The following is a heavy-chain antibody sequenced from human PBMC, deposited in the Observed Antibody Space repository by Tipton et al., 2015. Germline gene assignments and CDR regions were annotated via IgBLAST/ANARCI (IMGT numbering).Heavy chain of an antibody. CDR3: ARVPDRGVDAFDI. J-gene: IGHJ3*02. Sequence: TLSLTCTVFGGSMSRSSYYWGWIRQPPGKGLEWNGSIYYRGSTHYNPSLRSRVAMPMDTSKNQFSLKLSSVTAADSAVYYCARVPDRGVDAFDIWGEATMVTVSS. CDR1: GGSMSRSSYY. V-gene: IGHV4-39*07. D-gene: IGHD3-16*02. CDR2: IYYRGST.